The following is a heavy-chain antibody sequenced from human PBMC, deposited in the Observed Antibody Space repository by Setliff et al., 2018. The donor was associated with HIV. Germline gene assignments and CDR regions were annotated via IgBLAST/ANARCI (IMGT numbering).Heavy chain of an antibody. CDR3: ARDLRGARWYFDY. J-gene: IGHJ4*02. D-gene: IGHD3-10*01. CDR1: GGSITSGGYY. V-gene: IGHV4-31*03. CDR2: IYYSGST. Sequence: SETLSLTCTVSGGSITSGGYYWSWIRQHPGRGLEWIGYIYYSGSTYYNPSLKSRVTISVDTSKNQFSLKLSSVTAADTAVYYCARDLRGARWYFDYWSQGTLVTVSS.